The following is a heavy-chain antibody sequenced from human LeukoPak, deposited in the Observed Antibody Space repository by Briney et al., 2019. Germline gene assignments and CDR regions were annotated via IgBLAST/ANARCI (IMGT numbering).Heavy chain of an antibody. Sequence: SETLSLTCAVYGGSFSGYYWSWIRQPPGKGLEWIGEINHSGSTNYNPSLKSRVTISVDKSKNQFSLKLSSVTAADTAVYYCARTAYDYVWGIHRRGVYYFDYWGQGTLVTVSS. D-gene: IGHD3-16*02. CDR1: GGSFSGYY. CDR3: ARTAYDYVWGIHRRGVYYFDY. V-gene: IGHV4-34*01. CDR2: INHSGST. J-gene: IGHJ4*02.